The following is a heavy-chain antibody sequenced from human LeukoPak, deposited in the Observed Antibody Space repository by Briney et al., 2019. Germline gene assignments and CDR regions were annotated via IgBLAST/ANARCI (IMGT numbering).Heavy chain of an antibody. V-gene: IGHV3-30*04. J-gene: IGHJ4*02. CDR2: ISYDGSDK. CDR1: GFTFSSYA. CDR3: AREVVAVLPDASTNDY. Sequence: GKSLRLSCAASGFTFSSYAMHWVRQAPGEGLEWVALISYDGSDKYYADTVEGRFTISRDNSKSTVHLQMNSLRTEDTAVYFCAREVVAVLPDASTNDYWGQGALVFVSS. D-gene: IGHD2-8*01.